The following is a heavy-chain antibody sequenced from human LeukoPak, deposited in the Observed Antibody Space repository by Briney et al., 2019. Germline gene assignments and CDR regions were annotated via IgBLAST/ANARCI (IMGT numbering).Heavy chain of an antibody. CDR2: ISGYNANT. CDR1: GYSFTSYG. D-gene: IGHD3-22*01. CDR3: ARQYYDSSAGAFDI. Sequence: GASVKVSCKTSGYSFTSYGISWVRQAPGQGLEWMGWISGYNANTNYAQKFQGRVTMTTDTSTSTAYMELRSLRSDDTAVYYCARQYYDSSAGAFDIWGQGTMVTVSS. J-gene: IGHJ3*02. V-gene: IGHV1-18*01.